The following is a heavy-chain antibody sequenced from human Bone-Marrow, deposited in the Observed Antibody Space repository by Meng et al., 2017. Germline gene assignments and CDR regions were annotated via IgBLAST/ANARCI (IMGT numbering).Heavy chain of an antibody. CDR2: IIPILGIA. V-gene: IGHV1-69*02. D-gene: IGHD3-10*01. CDR1: GGTFSSYT. Sequence: SVKVSCKASGGTFSSYTISWVRQAPGQGLEWMGRIIPILGIANYAQKFQGRVTITADKSTSTAYMELSSLRSEDTAVYYCARVYYGSGSYYYYYYYGMDVWCQGTTVTVSS. J-gene: IGHJ6*02. CDR3: ARVYYGSGSYYYYYYYGMDV.